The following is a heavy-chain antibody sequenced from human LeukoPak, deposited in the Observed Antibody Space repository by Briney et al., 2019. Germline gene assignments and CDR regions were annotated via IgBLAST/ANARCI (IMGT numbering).Heavy chain of an antibody. D-gene: IGHD3-10*01. CDR3: ATGYYFGSGSYGYLDY. CDR2: IYSSGDA. V-gene: IGHV3-53*01. CDR1: GFTVSSKY. J-gene: IGHJ4*02. Sequence: PGGSLRLSCAASGFTVSSKYMSWVRQTPGKGLRWVALIYSSGDAYTPDSVKGRFTISRDDSENTLYLQMDSLRADDTAVYYCATGYYFGSGSYGYLDYWGQGTLVTVSS.